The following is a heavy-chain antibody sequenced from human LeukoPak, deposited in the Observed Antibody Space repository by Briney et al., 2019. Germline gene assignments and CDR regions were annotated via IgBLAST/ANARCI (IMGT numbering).Heavy chain of an antibody. J-gene: IGHJ5*02. D-gene: IGHD5-12*01. CDR2: ISGSGGTT. CDR3: AKDLVATIDWFDP. Sequence: GGSLRLSCAASGFTFSSYAMSWVRQAPGKGLEWVSSISGSGGTTYYADSVKGRFTISRDNSKNTLYLQMNSLRAEDTALYYCAKDLVATIDWFDPWGQGTLVTVSS. V-gene: IGHV3-23*01. CDR1: GFTFSSYA.